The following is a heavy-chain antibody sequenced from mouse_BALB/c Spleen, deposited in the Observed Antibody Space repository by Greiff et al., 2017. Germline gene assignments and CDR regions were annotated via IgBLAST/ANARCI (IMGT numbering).Heavy chain of an antibody. J-gene: IGHJ3*01. Sequence: EVQRVESGGGLVKPGGSLKLSCAASGFTFSDYYMYWVRQTPEKRLEWVATISDGGSYTYYPDSVKGRFTISRDNAKNNLYLQMSSLKSEDTAMYYCARGGYDYGAWFAYWGQGTLVTVSA. CDR3: ARGGYDYGAWFAY. CDR1: GFTFSDYY. D-gene: IGHD2-4*01. CDR2: ISDGGSYT. V-gene: IGHV5-4*02.